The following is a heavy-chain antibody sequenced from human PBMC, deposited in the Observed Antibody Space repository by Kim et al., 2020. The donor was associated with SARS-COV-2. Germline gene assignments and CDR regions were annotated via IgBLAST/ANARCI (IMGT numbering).Heavy chain of an antibody. Sequence: SETLSLTCTVSGGSISSGGYYWSWIRQHPGKGLEWIGYIYYSGSTYYNPSLKSRVTISVDTSKNQFSLKLSSVTAADTAVYYCARADILTGYYFYFDYWGQGTLVTVSS. V-gene: IGHV4-31*03. CDR3: ARADILTGYYFYFDY. J-gene: IGHJ4*02. CDR2: IYYSGST. CDR1: GGSISSGGYY. D-gene: IGHD3-9*01.